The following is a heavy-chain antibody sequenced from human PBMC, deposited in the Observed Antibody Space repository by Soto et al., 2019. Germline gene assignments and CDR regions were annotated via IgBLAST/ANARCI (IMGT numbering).Heavy chain of an antibody. CDR3: AKDDSSGYPA. Sequence: PRGSLRLSCAASVFTFSSYAMSWVRQAPGKGLEWVSAISGSGGSTYYADSVRGRFTISRDNSKNTLYLQMNSLRAEDTAVYYCAKDDSSGYPAWGQGTLVTVSS. CDR1: VFTFSSYA. V-gene: IGHV3-23*01. CDR2: ISGSGGST. D-gene: IGHD3-22*01. J-gene: IGHJ5*02.